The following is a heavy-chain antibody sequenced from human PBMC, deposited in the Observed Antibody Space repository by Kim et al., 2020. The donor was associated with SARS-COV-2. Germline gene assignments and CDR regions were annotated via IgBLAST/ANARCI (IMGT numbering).Heavy chain of an antibody. CDR3: AREMGVVADKGSPTYNWFDP. V-gene: IGHV1-46*01. J-gene: IGHJ5*02. CDR2: INPSGGST. Sequence: ASVNVSCKASGYTFTSYYMHWVRQAPGQGLEWMGIINPSGGSTSYAQKFQGRVTMTRDTSTSTVYMELSSLISEDTAVYYCAREMGVVADKGSPTYNWFDPWGQGTPVTVSP. CDR1: GYTFTSYY. D-gene: IGHD2-15*01.